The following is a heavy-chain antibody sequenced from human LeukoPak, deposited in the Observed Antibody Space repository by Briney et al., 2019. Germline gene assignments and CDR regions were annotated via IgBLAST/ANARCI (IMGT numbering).Heavy chain of an antibody. D-gene: IGHD4-17*01. V-gene: IGHV3-33*01. CDR1: GFTFSSYG. CDR3: AREITVTIQADAFDI. J-gene: IGHJ3*02. Sequence: GGSLRLSCAASGFTFSSYGMHWVRQAPGKGLEWVAVIWYDGSNKYYADSVKGRFTISRDNSKNTLYLQMNSLRAEDTAVYYCAREITVTIQADAFDIWGQGTMVTVSS. CDR2: IWYDGSNK.